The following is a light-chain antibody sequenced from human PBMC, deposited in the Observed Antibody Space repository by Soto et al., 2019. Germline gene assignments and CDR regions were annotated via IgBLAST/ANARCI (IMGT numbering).Light chain of an antibody. V-gene: IGLV2-8*01. J-gene: IGLJ2*01. CDR1: SSDVGGYNY. CDR3: SSYAGSIVV. CDR2: EVS. Sequence: QSALTQPPSASGSPGQSVTISCTGTSSDVGGYNYVSWYQQHPGKAPKLMIYEVSKRPSGVPDRLSGSKSGNTASLTVSGLQAEDEAEYYCSSYAGSIVVFGGETKRTVL.